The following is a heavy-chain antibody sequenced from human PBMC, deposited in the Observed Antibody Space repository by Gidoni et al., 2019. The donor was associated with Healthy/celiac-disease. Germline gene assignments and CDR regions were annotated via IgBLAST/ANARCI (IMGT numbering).Heavy chain of an antibody. CDR3: ARGGEYSGFDY. V-gene: IGHV4-59*01. D-gene: IGHD1-26*01. J-gene: IGHJ4*02. Sequence: VQLQESAPGLVKPSETLSLTFTVYGGPISSYYWRWIRQPPGKGLEWIGYIYYSGSTNYNPSLKSRVTISVDTSKNQFSLKLSSVTAADTAVYYCARGGEYSGFDYWGQGTLVTVSS. CDR1: GGPISSYY. CDR2: IYYSGST.